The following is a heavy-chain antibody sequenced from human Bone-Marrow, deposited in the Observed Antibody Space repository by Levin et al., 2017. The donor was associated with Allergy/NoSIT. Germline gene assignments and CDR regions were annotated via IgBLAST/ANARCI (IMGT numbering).Heavy chain of an antibody. CDR3: AKGLKDYDFWSGNDAFDI. V-gene: IGHV3-30*18. CDR1: GFSFTTYA. Sequence: GGSLRLSCEASGFSFTTYAMHWVRQAPGKGLEWVAVISYDGYNKYYVDAVKGRFTISRDKSKTTLYLQMNSLRAEDTAAYYCAKGLKDYDFWSGNDAFDIWGQGTMVTVSS. J-gene: IGHJ3*02. CDR2: ISYDGYNK. D-gene: IGHD3-3*01.